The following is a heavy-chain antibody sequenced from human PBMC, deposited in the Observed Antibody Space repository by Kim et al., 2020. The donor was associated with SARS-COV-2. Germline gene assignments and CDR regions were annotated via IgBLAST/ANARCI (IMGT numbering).Heavy chain of an antibody. J-gene: IGHJ3*02. Sequence: GGSLRLSCAASGFTFSSYWMSWVRQAPGKGLEWVANIKQDGSEKYYVDSVKGRFTISRDNAKNSLYLQMNSLRAEDTAVYYCARDSNEPESGGWLRFLVSDSKAFDIWGQGTMVTVSS. D-gene: IGHD5-12*01. V-gene: IGHV3-7*03. CDR3: ARDSNEPESGGWLRFLVSDSKAFDI. CDR2: IKQDGSEK. CDR1: GFTFSSYW.